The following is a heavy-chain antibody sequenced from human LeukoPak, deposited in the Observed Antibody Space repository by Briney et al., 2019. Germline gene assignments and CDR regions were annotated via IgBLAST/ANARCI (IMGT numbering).Heavy chain of an antibody. V-gene: IGHV1-18*01. CDR2: ISAYNGNT. J-gene: IGHJ4*02. D-gene: IGHD1-26*01. Sequence: GASVKVSCKAPGYTFTSYGISWVRQAPGQGLEWMGWISAYNGNTNYAQKLQGRVTMTTDTSTSTAYMELRSLRSDDTAVYYCARDLSGSYYSYFDYWGQGTLVTVSS. CDR1: GYTFTSYG. CDR3: ARDLSGSYYSYFDY.